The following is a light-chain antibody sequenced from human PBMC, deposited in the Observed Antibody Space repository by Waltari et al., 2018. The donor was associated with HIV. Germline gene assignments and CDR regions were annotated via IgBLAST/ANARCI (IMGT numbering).Light chain of an antibody. CDR3: QQYGSSPQYT. V-gene: IGKV3-20*01. CDR1: QSVSSSY. Sequence: DIVLTQSPDTLSLSPGERATLSCRASQSVSSSYLAWYQQKPGQAPRLLIYGASSRATGIPDRFSGSGSGTDFTLTISRLEPEDFAVYYCQQYGSSPQYTFGQGTKLEIK. J-gene: IGKJ2*01. CDR2: GAS.